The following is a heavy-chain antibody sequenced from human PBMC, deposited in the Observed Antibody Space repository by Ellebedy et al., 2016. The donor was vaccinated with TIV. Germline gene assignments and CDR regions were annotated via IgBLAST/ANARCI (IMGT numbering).Heavy chain of an antibody. CDR2: IYYSGST. D-gene: IGHD3-3*01. CDR3: ARDRSDGEFWGGTDYYMDV. CDR1: GDSISPYY. V-gene: IGHV4-59*01. J-gene: IGHJ6*03. Sequence: SETLSLXXTVSGDSISPYYWSWMRQPPGKRLAWIGYIYYSGSTNYNPSLKSRVILSVDRSKNQFSLKLTSVTAADTAVYYCARDRSDGEFWGGTDYYMDVWGTGTTVTVSS.